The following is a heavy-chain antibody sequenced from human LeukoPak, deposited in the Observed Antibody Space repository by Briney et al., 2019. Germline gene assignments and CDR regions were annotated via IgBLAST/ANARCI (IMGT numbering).Heavy chain of an antibody. CDR3: ARGRGSGHKENWFDP. CDR1: GYAFTTYD. CDR2: MNPNSGNT. Sequence: ASARVSCKASGYAFTTYDINWVRQATGQGPEWMGWMNPNSGNTGYTQNFQGRVTMTRNTSISTAYMELSCLKSEDTAVYYCARGRGSGHKENWFDPWGQGTLVTVSS. D-gene: IGHD6-19*01. J-gene: IGHJ5*02. V-gene: IGHV1-8*01.